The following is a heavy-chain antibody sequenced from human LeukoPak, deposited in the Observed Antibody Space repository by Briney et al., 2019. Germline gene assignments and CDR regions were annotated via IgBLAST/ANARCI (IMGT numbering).Heavy chain of an antibody. V-gene: IGHV3-7*01. Sequence: GGSLRLSCAASGFTFSSYAMSWVRQAPGKGLEWVANIKQDGSEKYYVDSVKGRFTISRDNAKNSLYLQMNSLRAEDTAVYYCARYPITIFGVAEYYFDYWGQGTLVTVSS. D-gene: IGHD3-3*01. J-gene: IGHJ4*02. CDR1: GFTFSSYA. CDR2: IKQDGSEK. CDR3: ARYPITIFGVAEYYFDY.